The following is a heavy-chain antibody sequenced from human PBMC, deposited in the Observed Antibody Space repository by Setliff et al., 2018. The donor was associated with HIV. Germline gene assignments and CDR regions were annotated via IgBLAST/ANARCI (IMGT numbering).Heavy chain of an antibody. V-gene: IGHV4-34*01. CDR2: ISHSGRT. CDR1: VGSFSGYY. CDR3: VRDPPLTPTDADHPFDI. J-gene: IGHJ3*02. D-gene: IGHD2-21*02. Sequence: SETLSLTCAVYVGSFSGYYWSWIRQPPGKGLEWIGEISHSGRTNYNPSLKSRVTISVDTSKNQFSLSLSSVTAADTAVYYCVRDPPLTPTDADHPFDIWGQGTMVTVSS.